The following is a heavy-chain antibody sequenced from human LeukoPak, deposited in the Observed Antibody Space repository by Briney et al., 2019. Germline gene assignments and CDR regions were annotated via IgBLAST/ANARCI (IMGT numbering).Heavy chain of an antibody. V-gene: IGHV1-18*01. J-gene: IGHJ4*02. D-gene: IGHD3-3*01. CDR2: ISAYNGNT. Sequence: GASVKVSCKASGYTFTSYGISWVRQAPGQGLEWMGWISAYNGNTNYAQKLQGRVTMTTDTSTSTAYMELRSLRSDDTAVYYCARDLREYDFWSGYYPYFDYWGQGTLVTVSS. CDR1: GYTFTSYG. CDR3: ARDLREYDFWSGYYPYFDY.